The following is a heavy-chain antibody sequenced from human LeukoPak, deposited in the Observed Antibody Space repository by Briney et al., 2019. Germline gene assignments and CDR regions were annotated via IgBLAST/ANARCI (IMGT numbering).Heavy chain of an antibody. D-gene: IGHD6-13*01. CDR2: INPNSGGT. Sequence: ASVKVSCKASGYTFTGYYMHWVRQAPGQGLEWMGWINPNSGGTNYAQKFQGRVTMTRGTSISTAYMELSRLRSDDTAVYYCARVSAAAGYPLGYWGQGTLVTVSS. CDR3: ARVSAAAGYPLGY. V-gene: IGHV1-2*02. J-gene: IGHJ4*02. CDR1: GYTFTGYY.